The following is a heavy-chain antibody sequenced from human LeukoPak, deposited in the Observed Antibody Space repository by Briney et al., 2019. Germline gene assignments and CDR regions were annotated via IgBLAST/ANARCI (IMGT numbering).Heavy chain of an antibody. Sequence: GGSLRLSCAASGFTFSSYWMHRVRQAPGKGLVWVSRINSDGSSTSYADSVKGRFTISRDNAKNTLYLQMNSLRAEDTAVYYCARGHYDILTGHPTFDYWGQGTLGTVSS. CDR1: GFTFSSYW. D-gene: IGHD3-9*01. CDR2: INSDGSST. V-gene: IGHV3-74*01. J-gene: IGHJ4*02. CDR3: ARGHYDILTGHPTFDY.